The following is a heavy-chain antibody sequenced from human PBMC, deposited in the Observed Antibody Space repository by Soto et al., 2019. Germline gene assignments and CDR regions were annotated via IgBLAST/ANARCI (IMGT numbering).Heavy chain of an antibody. CDR3: AREKGESAARPSFDY. J-gene: IGHJ4*02. CDR2: INHSGST. Sequence: SETLSLTCAVYGGSFSGYYWSWIRQPPGKGLEWIGKINHSGSTNYNPSLKSRVTISVDTSKNQFSLKLSSVTAADTSVYYCAREKGESAARPSFDYWGQGTLVTVSS. CDR1: GGSFSGYY. V-gene: IGHV4-34*01. D-gene: IGHD6-6*01.